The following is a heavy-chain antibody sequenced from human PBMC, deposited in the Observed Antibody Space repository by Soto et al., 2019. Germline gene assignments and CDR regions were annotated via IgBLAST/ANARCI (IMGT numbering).Heavy chain of an antibody. CDR3: AKAEMGSSQGNY. D-gene: IGHD2-15*01. V-gene: IGHV3-23*01. J-gene: IGHJ4*02. CDR1: GFTFSSYA. CDR2: ISGSGGST. Sequence: EVQLLESGGGLVQPGGSLRLSCAASGFTFSSYAMSWVRQAPGKGLEWVSAISGSGGSTYYADSVKGRFTISRDNSKNTRYLQMNSLRAEDTAVYYCAKAEMGSSQGNYWGQGTLVTVSS.